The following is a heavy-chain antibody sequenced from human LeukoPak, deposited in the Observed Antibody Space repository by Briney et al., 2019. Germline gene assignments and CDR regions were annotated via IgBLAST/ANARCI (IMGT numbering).Heavy chain of an antibody. J-gene: IGHJ6*02. CDR3: ARDQVVVPYYYGMDV. V-gene: IGHV3-7*01. D-gene: IGHD2-15*01. CDR2: IKQDGSEK. Sequence: GGSLRLSCAASGFTFRSYWMSWVRQAPGRGLEWVANIKQDGSEKYYVDSVKGRFTISRDNTKNSLYLQMNSLRAEDTAVYYCARDQVVVPYYYGMDVWGQGTTVTVSS. CDR1: GFTFRSYW.